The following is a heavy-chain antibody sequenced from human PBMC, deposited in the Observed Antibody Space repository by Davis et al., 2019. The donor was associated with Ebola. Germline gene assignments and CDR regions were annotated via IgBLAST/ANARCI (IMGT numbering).Heavy chain of an antibody. CDR2: INQSGRP. Sequence: ESLKISCAASGFTFSNAWVSWIRQPPGKGLEWIGEINQSGRPNYSPSLKSRVTISIDTSKNQFSLKLTSVTAADTAVYYCVGPSSRHHVFEYWGQGTLVTVSS. CDR3: VGPSSRHHVFEY. D-gene: IGHD2-2*01. V-gene: IGHV4-34*08. CDR1: GFTFSNAW. J-gene: IGHJ4*02.